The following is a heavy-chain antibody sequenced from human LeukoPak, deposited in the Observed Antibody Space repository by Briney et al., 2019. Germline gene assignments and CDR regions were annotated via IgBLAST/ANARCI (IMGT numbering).Heavy chain of an antibody. Sequence: GGSLRLSCAASGFTFSSYSMNWVRQAPGKGLEWVSSISSSSSYIYYADSVKGRFTISRDNAKNSLYLQMNSLRAEDTAVYYCARGRLWAYDASDIWGRGTMVTVSS. J-gene: IGHJ3*02. CDR3: ARGRLWAYDASDI. CDR1: GFTFSSYS. V-gene: IGHV3-21*01. CDR2: ISSSSSYI. D-gene: IGHD3-16*01.